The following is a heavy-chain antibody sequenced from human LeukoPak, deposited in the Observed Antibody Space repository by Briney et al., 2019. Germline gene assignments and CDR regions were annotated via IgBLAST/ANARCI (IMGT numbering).Heavy chain of an antibody. D-gene: IGHD2-2*01. CDR2: IYFSGSI. CDR3: ARQLGYCSSTSCHNWFAR. CDR1: GGSLTSYY. Sequence: SETLSLTCTVSGGSLTSYYWSWIRQPPGKGLEWIGYIYFSGSIDYNPSLKSRVTISVDASKNQFSLRLGSVTAADTAVYYCARQLGYCSSTSCHNWFARWGQGTLVTVSS. V-gene: IGHV4-59*08. J-gene: IGHJ5*02.